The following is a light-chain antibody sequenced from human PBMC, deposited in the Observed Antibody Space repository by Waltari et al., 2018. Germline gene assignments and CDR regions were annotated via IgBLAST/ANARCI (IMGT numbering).Light chain of an antibody. CDR1: QPIRTTY. J-gene: IGKJ4*01. V-gene: IGKV3-20*01. CDR2: GAS. Sequence: LSLSPGEGATLSCRTSQPIRTTYLAWYQQKPGQAPTLLIYGASSRATGVPDRFTGSGSGTDFSLTISSLEPEDFATYYCQQYDISPLTFGGGTKVEIK. CDR3: QQYDISPLT.